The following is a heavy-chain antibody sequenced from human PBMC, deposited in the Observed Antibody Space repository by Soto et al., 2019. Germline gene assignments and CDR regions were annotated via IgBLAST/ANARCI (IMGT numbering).Heavy chain of an antibody. Sequence: ETLSLTCRVSGAYISDFSWSWIRQPAGKGLEWIGRITINGNTQKNSSFKSRVTMSIDTSRNHFSLNLQSATAADTALYYCARETGENWTYEAHWGPGTLVTVSS. V-gene: IGHV4-4*07. CDR2: ITINGNT. D-gene: IGHD1-7*01. J-gene: IGHJ1*01. CDR1: GAYISDFS. CDR3: ARETGENWTYEAH.